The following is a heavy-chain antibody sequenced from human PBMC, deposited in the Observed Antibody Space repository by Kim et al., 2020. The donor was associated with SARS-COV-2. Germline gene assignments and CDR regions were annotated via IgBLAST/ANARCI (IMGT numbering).Heavy chain of an antibody. J-gene: IGHJ5*02. D-gene: IGHD6-13*01. CDR3: AKDWGGIAAAGTWSDP. V-gene: IGHV3-23*01. Sequence: SVKGRFTISRDNSKNTLYLQMNSLRAEDMAVYYCAKDWGGIAAAGTWSDPWGQGTLVTVSS.